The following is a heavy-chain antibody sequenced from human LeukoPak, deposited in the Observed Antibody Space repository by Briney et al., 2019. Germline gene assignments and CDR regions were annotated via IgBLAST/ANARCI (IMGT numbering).Heavy chain of an antibody. CDR2: IIPIFGTA. D-gene: IGHD1-26*01. Sequence: ASVKVSCKASGGTFSSYAISWVRQAPGQGLEWMGGIIPIFGTANYAQKFQGRVTITADKSTSTAYMELSSLRSEDTAVYYCARESGSKDAFDIWGQGTMVTVSS. V-gene: IGHV1-69*06. CDR3: ARESGSKDAFDI. J-gene: IGHJ3*02. CDR1: GGTFSSYA.